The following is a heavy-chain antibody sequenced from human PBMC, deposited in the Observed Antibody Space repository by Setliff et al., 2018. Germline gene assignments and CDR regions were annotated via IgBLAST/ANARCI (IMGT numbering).Heavy chain of an antibody. CDR3: ARCTNYGMRFWFDN. D-gene: IGHD1-7*01. J-gene: IGHJ4*02. V-gene: IGHV1-2*02. CDR1: GNIFTGHF. Sequence: ASVKVSCKASGNIFTGHFLHWVRQAPGQGLEWMGWINPDTGDTHYPVNFQGRVTMTRDTSNSPGSMELSRLRSDDTAVYFCARCTNYGMRFWFDNWGQGALVTVSS. CDR2: INPDTGDT.